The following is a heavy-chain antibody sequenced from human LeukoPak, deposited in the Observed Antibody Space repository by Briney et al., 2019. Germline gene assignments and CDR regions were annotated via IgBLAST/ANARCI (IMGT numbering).Heavy chain of an antibody. Sequence: GGSLRLSCAASGFTVSSNYMSWVRQAPGKGLEWVSGINRNGGSTGYADSVKGRFTISRDNAKNSLYLQMNSLRAEDTALYYCAREPAAGDYYFDYWGQGTLVTVSS. CDR1: GFTVSSNY. J-gene: IGHJ4*02. CDR3: AREPAAGDYYFDY. V-gene: IGHV3-20*04. CDR2: INRNGGST. D-gene: IGHD6-13*01.